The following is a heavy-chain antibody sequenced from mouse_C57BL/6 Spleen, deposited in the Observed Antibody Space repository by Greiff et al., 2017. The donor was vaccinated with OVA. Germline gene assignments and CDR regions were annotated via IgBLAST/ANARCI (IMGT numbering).Heavy chain of an antibody. D-gene: IGHD2-3*01. Sequence: EVKLMESGGDLVKPGGSLKLSCAASGFTFSSYGMSWVRQTPDKRLEWVATISSGGSYTYYPDSVKGRFTISRDNAKNTLYLQMSSLKSEDTAMYYCARFYDGYYVTDYWGQGTTLTVSS. CDR2: ISSGGSYT. CDR3: ARFYDGYYVTDY. J-gene: IGHJ2*01. V-gene: IGHV5-6*01. CDR1: GFTFSSYG.